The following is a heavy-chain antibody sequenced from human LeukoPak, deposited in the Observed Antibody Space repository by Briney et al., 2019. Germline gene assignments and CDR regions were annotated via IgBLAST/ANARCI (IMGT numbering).Heavy chain of an antibody. CDR1: GFTFSSYW. D-gene: IGHD3-9*01. V-gene: IGHV3-74*01. CDR2: INNDGRST. J-gene: IGHJ6*02. Sequence: GGSLRLSCAASGFTFSSYWMHWVRQAPGKGLVWVSRINNDGRSTSYADSVKGRFTISRDNAKNTLYLQMNSLRAEDTAVYYCARPRNDILSGFHYYYGMDVWGQGTTVTVSS. CDR3: ARPRNDILSGFHYYYGMDV.